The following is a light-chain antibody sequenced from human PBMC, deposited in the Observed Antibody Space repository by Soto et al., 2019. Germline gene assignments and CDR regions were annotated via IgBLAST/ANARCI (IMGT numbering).Light chain of an antibody. CDR3: QQYDSSPCT. CDR2: AAS. J-gene: IGKJ2*02. Sequence: EIVLTQSPATLSLSPGERATLSCTASQSVSSRLLVWYHQKPGQAPRLLIFAASGRPTGIPARFSGSGSGTDFTLTISRLEPEDFAVYYCQQYDSSPCTFGQGTKLEIK. V-gene: IGKV3-20*01. CDR1: QSVSSRL.